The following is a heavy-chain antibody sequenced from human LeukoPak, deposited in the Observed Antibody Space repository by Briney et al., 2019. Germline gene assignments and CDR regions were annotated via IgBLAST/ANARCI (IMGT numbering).Heavy chain of an antibody. V-gene: IGHV1-69*02. CDR2: IIPILGIA. J-gene: IGHJ3*02. D-gene: IGHD3-10*02. Sequence: VASVKVSCKASGGTFSSYTISWVRQAPGQGLEWMGRIIPILGIANYAQKFQGRVTITADKSTSTAYMELSSLRSEDTAVYYCARGFVRAKGGIRDAFDIWGQGTMVTVSS. CDR1: GGTFSSYT. CDR3: ARGFVRAKGGIRDAFDI.